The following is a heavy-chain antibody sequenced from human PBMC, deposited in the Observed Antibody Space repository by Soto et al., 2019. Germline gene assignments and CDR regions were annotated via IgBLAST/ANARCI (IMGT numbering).Heavy chain of an antibody. CDR1: GGTFSSYA. Sequence: QVQLVQSGAEVKKPGSSVKVSCKASGGTFSSYAISWVRQAPGQGLEWMGGSIPIFGTANYAQKFQGRVTITADKSQSTAYMELRSLRSEDTDVYYCARDQYSYDSSGYYRHNWFDPWGQGTLVTVSS. CDR2: SIPIFGTA. V-gene: IGHV1-69*06. D-gene: IGHD3-22*01. CDR3: ARDQYSYDSSGYYRHNWFDP. J-gene: IGHJ5*02.